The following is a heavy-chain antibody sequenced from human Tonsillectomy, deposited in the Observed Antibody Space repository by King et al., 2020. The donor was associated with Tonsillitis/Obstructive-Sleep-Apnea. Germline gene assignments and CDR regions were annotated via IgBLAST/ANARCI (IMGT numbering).Heavy chain of an antibody. CDR2: IWYDGSNK. CDR1: GFTFSSYG. D-gene: IGHD6-19*01. V-gene: IGHV3-33*01. Sequence: VQLVESGGGVVQPGRSLRLSCAASGFTFSSYGMHWVRQAPGKGLEWVAVIWYDGSNKYYADYVKGRFTIYRDNSKNTLYLKMNRLRAEDTAVYYCARDPRIAVAVHLYYFDYWGQGTLVTVSS. J-gene: IGHJ4*02. CDR3: ARDPRIAVAVHLYYFDY.